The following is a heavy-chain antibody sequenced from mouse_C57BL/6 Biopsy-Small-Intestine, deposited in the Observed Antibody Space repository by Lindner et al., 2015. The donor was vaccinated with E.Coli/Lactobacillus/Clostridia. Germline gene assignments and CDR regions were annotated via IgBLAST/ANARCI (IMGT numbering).Heavy chain of an antibody. V-gene: IGHV1-52*01. CDR2: IDPSNSQT. CDR1: GYTFTSYW. CDR3: ARHYFDNYNWYFDV. D-gene: IGHD2-1*01. Sequence: VQLQESGAELVRPGSSVKLSCKTSGYTFTSYWMHWVKQRPVEGLEWIGNIDPSNSQTRYNQKFKDKATLTVDKSSGTAYIHLSSLTSADSAVYYCARHYFDNYNWYFDVWGTGTTVTVSS. J-gene: IGHJ1*03.